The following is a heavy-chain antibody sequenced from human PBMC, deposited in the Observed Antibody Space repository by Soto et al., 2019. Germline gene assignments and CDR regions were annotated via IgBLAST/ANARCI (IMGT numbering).Heavy chain of an antibody. CDR1: GYAFTSYD. J-gene: IGHJ4*02. CDR2: MNPNTGNS. CDR3: ARRAETNGWNGFGADKYYFDF. D-gene: IGHD1-1*01. V-gene: IGHV1-8*01. Sequence: SVKVSFKASGYAFTSYDIYWVRQATGQGLEWMGWMNPNTGNSGYAQKFQGRVTMTSDTSITTAHMELSSLRSDDTAVYYCARRAETNGWNGFGADKYYFDFWGQGTLVTVSS.